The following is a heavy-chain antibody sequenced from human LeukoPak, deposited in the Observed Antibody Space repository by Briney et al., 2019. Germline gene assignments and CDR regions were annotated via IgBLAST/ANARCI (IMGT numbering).Heavy chain of an antibody. Sequence: PSETLSLTCTVSGGSISSGDYYWSWIRQPPGKGLEWIGYIYYSGSTYCNPSLKSRVTISVDTSKNQFSLKLSSVTAADTAVYYCARVQSMVRGVITYYFDYWGQGTLVTVSS. CDR1: GGSISSGDYY. CDR2: IYYSGST. D-gene: IGHD3-10*01. CDR3: ARVQSMVRGVITYYFDY. J-gene: IGHJ4*02. V-gene: IGHV4-30-4*01.